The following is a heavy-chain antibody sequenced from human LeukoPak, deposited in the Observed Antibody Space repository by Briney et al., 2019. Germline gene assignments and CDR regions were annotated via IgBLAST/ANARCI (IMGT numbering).Heavy chain of an antibody. V-gene: IGHV1-2*02. CDR1: VYTFTDYY. D-gene: IGHD6-19*01. CDR3: ARDTSSGWFEY. J-gene: IGHJ4*02. Sequence: ASVNVSCEASVYTFTDYYIHWVRQAPGQGLEWMGWINPNSGGTHYAQKFQGRVTMTGDTSINTAYMELSRLRSDDTAVYSCARDTSSGWFEYWGQGTLVTVSS. CDR2: INPNSGGT.